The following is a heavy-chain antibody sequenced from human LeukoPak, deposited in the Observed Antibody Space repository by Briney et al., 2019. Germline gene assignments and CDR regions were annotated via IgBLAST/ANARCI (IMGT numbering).Heavy chain of an antibody. D-gene: IGHD2/OR15-2a*01. V-gene: IGHV3-48*02. Sequence: PGGSLRLSCTASGFTFSSYSMNWVRQAPGKGLEWISYISGSGSPTSYADSVKGRFTISRDNAKNSLYLQVNSLRDEGTAVYYCARDLHFSFDYWGQGTLVTVS. CDR2: ISGSGSPT. CDR3: ARDLHFSFDY. CDR1: GFTFSSYS. J-gene: IGHJ4*02.